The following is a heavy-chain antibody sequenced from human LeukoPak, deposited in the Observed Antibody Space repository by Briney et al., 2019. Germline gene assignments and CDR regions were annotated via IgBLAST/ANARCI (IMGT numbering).Heavy chain of an antibody. Sequence: ASVKVSCKASGYTFTNHGISWVRQAPGQGLEWMGWISPYNGNTNYAQKFQGRVTMTTDTSTRTAYMELRSLRSNDTAVYYCARGLRGYYDTGGYTWDAFDIWGQGTMVTVSS. D-gene: IGHD3-22*01. J-gene: IGHJ3*02. CDR2: ISPYNGNT. V-gene: IGHV1-18*01. CDR3: ARGLRGYYDTGGYTWDAFDI. CDR1: GYTFTNHG.